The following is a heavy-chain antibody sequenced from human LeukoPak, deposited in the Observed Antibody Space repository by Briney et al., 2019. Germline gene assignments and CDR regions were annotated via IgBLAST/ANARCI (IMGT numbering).Heavy chain of an antibody. Sequence: ASVKVSCKASGYTFTSYAMNWVRQAPGQGLEWMGWINTNTGNPTYAQGFTGRFVFSLDTSVSTAYLQISSLKAEDTAVYYCARDQPMGIQLWPYYYYMDVWGKGTTVTVSS. CDR1: GYTFTSYA. CDR2: INTNTGNP. D-gene: IGHD5-18*01. V-gene: IGHV7-4-1*02. J-gene: IGHJ6*03. CDR3: ARDQPMGIQLWPYYYYMDV.